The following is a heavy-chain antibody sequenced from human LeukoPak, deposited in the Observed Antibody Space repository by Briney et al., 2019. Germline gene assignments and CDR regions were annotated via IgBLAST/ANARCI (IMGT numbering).Heavy chain of an antibody. J-gene: IGHJ4*02. V-gene: IGHV3-30*02. CDR1: GFIFSNYE. D-gene: IGHD3-10*01. Sequence: GGSLRLSCAASGFIFSNYEMNWVRQAPGKGLEWVAFIRYDGSNKYYADSVKGRFTISRDNSKNTLYLQMNSLRAEDTAVYYCAKDKRLAVRGVTSPTDYWGQGTLVTVSS. CDR3: AKDKRLAVRGVTSPTDY. CDR2: IRYDGSNK.